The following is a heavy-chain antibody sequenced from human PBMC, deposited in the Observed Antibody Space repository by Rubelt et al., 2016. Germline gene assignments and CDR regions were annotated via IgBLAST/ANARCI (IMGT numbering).Heavy chain of an antibody. CDR2: INHSGST. V-gene: IGHV4-34*01. J-gene: IGHJ6*02. CDR1: GGSFSGYY. CDR3: ARRGDYYGMDV. Sequence: QVQLQQWGAGLLKPSETLSLTCAVYGGSFSGYYWSWIRQPPGKGLEWIGEINHSGSTNYNPSLKGRVTISVDKSKNQCTLKLSSVTAADTAVYYCARRGDYYGMDVWGQGTTVTVSS.